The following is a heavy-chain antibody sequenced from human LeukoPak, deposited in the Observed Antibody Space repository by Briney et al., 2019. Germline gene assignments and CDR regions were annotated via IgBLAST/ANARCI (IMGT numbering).Heavy chain of an antibody. CDR2: IYYSGST. J-gene: IGHJ5*02. Sequence: PSETLSLTCTVSGGSISSSSYYWGWIRQPPGKGLEWIGSIYYSGSTYYNPSLKSRVTISVNTSKNQFSLKLSSVTAADTAVYYCARLHRVAAAVFWFDPWGQGTLVTVSS. CDR3: ARLHRVAAAVFWFDP. V-gene: IGHV4-39*01. D-gene: IGHD6-13*01. CDR1: GGSISSSSYY.